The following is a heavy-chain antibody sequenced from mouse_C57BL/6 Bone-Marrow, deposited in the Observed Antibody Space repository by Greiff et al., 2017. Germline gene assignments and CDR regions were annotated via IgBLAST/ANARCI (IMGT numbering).Heavy chain of an antibody. CDR2: IYPRSGNT. J-gene: IGHJ2*01. CDR1: GYTFTSYG. V-gene: IGHV1-81*01. CDR3: ARNREGYITTVVADD. D-gene: IGHD1-1*01. Sequence: QVQLQQSGAELARPGASVKLSCKASGYTFTSYGISWVKQRTGQGLEWIGEIYPRSGNTYYNEKFKGKATLTADKSSSTAYMELRSLTYEDSAVYFCARNREGYITTVVADDWGQGTTLTVSS.